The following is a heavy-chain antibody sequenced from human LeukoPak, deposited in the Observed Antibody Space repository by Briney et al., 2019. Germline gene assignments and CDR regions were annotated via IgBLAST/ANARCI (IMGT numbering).Heavy chain of an antibody. CDR1: RYTFTSYD. CDR2: MNPNSGNT. J-gene: IGHJ6*03. D-gene: IGHD3-9*01. Sequence: ASVKVSCKASRYTFTSYDINWVRQATGQGLAWMGWMNPNSGNTGYAQKFQGRVTITRNTSISTAYMELSSLRSEDTAVYYCARAAIGILRYFDWSPDPYYYYYYMDVWGKGTTVTVSS. CDR3: ARAAIGILRYFDWSPDPYYYYYYMDV. V-gene: IGHV1-8*03.